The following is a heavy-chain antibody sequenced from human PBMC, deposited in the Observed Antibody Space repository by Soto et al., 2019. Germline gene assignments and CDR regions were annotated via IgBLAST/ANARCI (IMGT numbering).Heavy chain of an antibody. Sequence: QVQLVESGGGVVQPGRSLRLSCAASGFTFSSYGMHWVRQAPGKGLEWVAVISYDGSNKYYADSVKGRFTISRDNSKNTLYLQMNSLRAEDTAVYYCAKAPRAVAATEGFSGMDVWGQGTTVTVSS. D-gene: IGHD6-19*01. V-gene: IGHV3-30*18. CDR1: GFTFSSYG. J-gene: IGHJ6*02. CDR2: ISYDGSNK. CDR3: AKAPRAVAATEGFSGMDV.